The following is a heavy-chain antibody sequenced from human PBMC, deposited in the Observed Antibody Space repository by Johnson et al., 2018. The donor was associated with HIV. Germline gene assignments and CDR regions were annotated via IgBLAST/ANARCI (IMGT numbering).Heavy chain of an antibody. CDR2: ISGSGGST. CDR1: GFTFDDYG. D-gene: IGHD1-1*01. Sequence: VQLVESGGGVVRPGGSLRLSCAASGFTFDDYGMSWVRQAPWKGLEWVSAISGSGGSTYYADSVKGRFTISRDNAKNSLYLQMNSLRTEDTALYYCAKGSTLWNPRLGDAFDIWGQGTLVTVSS. J-gene: IGHJ3*02. CDR3: AKGSTLWNPRLGDAFDI. V-gene: IGHV3-20*04.